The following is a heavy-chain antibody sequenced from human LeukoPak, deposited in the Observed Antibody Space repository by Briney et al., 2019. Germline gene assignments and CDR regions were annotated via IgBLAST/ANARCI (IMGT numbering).Heavy chain of an antibody. J-gene: IGHJ5*02. Sequence: ASVKVSCKASGYTFTGYSIHRVRQAPGQGLEWMGWINPNSGGTNFAQRFQGRVTMTRDTSISTAYMELSRLRSDDTAVYYCARDGSAEFDPWGQGTLVTVSS. CDR2: INPNSGGT. D-gene: IGHD2-2*01. V-gene: IGHV1-2*02. CDR1: GYTFTGYS. CDR3: ARDGSAEFDP.